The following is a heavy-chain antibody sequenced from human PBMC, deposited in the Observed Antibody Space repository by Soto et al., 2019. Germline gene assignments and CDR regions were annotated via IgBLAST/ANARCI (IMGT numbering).Heavy chain of an antibody. J-gene: IGHJ1*01. D-gene: IGHD1-26*01. Sequence: PGGSLRLSCAASGFTFSGLGMHWVRQAPGKGLEWVAVISFDGINKYYADSVKGRFTISRDNSKNTLYLQMNSLRAEDTAVYFCASSIPHGTYGAPYFQHWGQGTLVTVSS. CDR3: ASSIPHGTYGAPYFQH. CDR2: ISFDGINK. CDR1: GFTFSGLG. V-gene: IGHV3-30*03.